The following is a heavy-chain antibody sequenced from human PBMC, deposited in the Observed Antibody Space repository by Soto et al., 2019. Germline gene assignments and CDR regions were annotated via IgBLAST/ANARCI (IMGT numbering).Heavy chain of an antibody. V-gene: IGHV3-7*03. Sequence: PGGSLRLSCAASGFTFSSYWMSWVRQAPGKGLEWVANIKQDGSEKYYVDSVKGRFTISRDNAKNSLYLQMNSLRAEDTAVYYCARGSYSSGRYRRNYYYGMDVWGQGTTVTVSS. J-gene: IGHJ6*02. CDR1: GFTFSSYW. CDR2: IKQDGSEK. D-gene: IGHD6-19*01. CDR3: ARGSYSSGRYRRNYYYGMDV.